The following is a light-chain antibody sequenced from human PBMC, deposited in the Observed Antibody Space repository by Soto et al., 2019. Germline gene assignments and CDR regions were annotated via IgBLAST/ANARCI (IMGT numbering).Light chain of an antibody. V-gene: IGLV2-8*01. CDR1: RSDIGAYDY. Sequence: QSVLTQPASVSGSPGQSITISCSGTRSDIGAYDYASWYQQHPGKAPKLMIYEINKRPSGVPDRFSGSKSGNTASLTVSGLQAEDEADYYCSSFAGSNNFPYVFGTGTKVTVL. CDR2: EIN. CDR3: SSFAGSNNFPYV. J-gene: IGLJ1*01.